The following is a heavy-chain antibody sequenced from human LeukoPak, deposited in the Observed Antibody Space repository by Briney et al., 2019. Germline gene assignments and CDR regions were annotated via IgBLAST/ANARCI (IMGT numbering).Heavy chain of an antibody. J-gene: IGHJ4*02. V-gene: IGHV4-59*01. CDR3: ARDVPLRRTFDY. D-gene: IGHD4-17*01. CDR1: GGSISSYY. CDR2: IYYSGST. Sequence: SETLSLTCTVSGGSISSYYWSWIRQPPGKGLEWIGYIYYSGSTNYNPSLKSRVTISVGTSKNQFSLKLSSVTAADTAVYYCARDVPLRRTFDYWGQGTLVTVSS.